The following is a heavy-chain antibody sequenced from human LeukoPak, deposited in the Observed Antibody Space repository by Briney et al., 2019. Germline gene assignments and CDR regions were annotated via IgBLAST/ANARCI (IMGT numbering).Heavy chain of an antibody. J-gene: IGHJ4*02. D-gene: IGHD6-19*01. Sequence: GASMKISCKCSGYSFTSYWIGWVRQMPGKGLEWMGIIYPGDSDTRYSPSFQGQVTISADKSSSTAYLQWSSLKASDTAMYYCARQSAVAGFDYWGQGTLVTVSS. CDR2: IYPGDSDT. CDR1: GYSFTSYW. V-gene: IGHV5-51*01. CDR3: ARQSAVAGFDY.